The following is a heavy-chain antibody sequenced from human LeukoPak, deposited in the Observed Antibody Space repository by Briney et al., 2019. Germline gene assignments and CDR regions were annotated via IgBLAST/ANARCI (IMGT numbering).Heavy chain of an antibody. J-gene: IGHJ4*02. D-gene: IGHD3-16*01. CDR2: IYYSGST. Sequence: SSETLSLTRTVSGDSINNYYWSWIRQSPGKGLEWIGYIYYSGSTKYNPSLKSRVTILVDTSKNQFSLKLSSVTAADTATYYCPRHGGWGSPNFDYGAKGTLVTVP. V-gene: IGHV4-59*08. CDR1: GDSINNYY. CDR3: PRHGGWGSPNFDY.